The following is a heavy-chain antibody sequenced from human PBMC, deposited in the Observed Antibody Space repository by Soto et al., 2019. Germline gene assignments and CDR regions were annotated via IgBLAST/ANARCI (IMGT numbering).Heavy chain of an antibody. J-gene: IGHJ5*02. CDR3: ARGGVAAAGPFDP. V-gene: IGHV4-34*01. D-gene: IGHD6-13*01. CDR2: INHSGST. CDR1: GGSFSGYY. Sequence: SETLSLTCAVYGGSFSGYYWSWIRQPPGKGLEWIGEINHSGSTNYNPSLKSRVTISVDTSKNQFSLKLSSVTAADTAVYYCARGGVAAAGPFDPWGQGTLVTVSS.